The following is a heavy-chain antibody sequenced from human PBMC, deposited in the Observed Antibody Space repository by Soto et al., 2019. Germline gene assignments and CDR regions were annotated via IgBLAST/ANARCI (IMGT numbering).Heavy chain of an antibody. V-gene: IGHV4-4*02. Sequence: SETLSLTCAVSSGSISSSNWWSWVRQPPGKGLEWIGEIYHSGSTNYNPSLKSRVTISVDKSKNQFSLKLSSVTAADTAVYYCARERLEMGHYYYYMDVWGKGTTVPVSS. CDR2: IYHSGST. CDR3: ARERLEMGHYYYYMDV. D-gene: IGHD1-26*01. J-gene: IGHJ6*03. CDR1: SGSISSSNW.